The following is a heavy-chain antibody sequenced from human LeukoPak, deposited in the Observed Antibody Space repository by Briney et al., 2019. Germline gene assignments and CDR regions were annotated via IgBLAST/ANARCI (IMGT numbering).Heavy chain of an antibody. V-gene: IGHV1-18*04. J-gene: IGHJ3*02. CDR1: GYTFTGYY. CDR2: ISAYNGNT. CDR3: ARDEVPPPGWAFDI. D-gene: IGHD3-9*01. Sequence: ASVKVSCKASGYTFTGYYMHWVRQAPGQGLEWMGWISAYNGNTNYAQKLQGRVAMTTDTSTSTAYMELRSLRSDDTAVYYCARDEVPPPGWAFDIWGQGTMVTVSS.